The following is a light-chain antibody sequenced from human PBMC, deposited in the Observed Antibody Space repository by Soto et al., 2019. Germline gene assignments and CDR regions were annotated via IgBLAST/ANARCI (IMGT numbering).Light chain of an antibody. J-gene: IGKJ1*01. V-gene: IGKV1-5*03. CDR1: QTINSW. Sequence: DIQMTQSPSTLSASVGDRVTITCRASQTINSWLAWYQQKPGKAPNLLIYTASTLESGVPSRFSGSRSGTEFTLTISSLQPDDVAIYYCQQYNNFPWTFGQGTKVEIK. CDR2: TAS. CDR3: QQYNNFPWT.